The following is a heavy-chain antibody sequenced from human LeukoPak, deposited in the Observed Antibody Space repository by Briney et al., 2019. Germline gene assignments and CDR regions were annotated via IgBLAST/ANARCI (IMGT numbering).Heavy chain of an antibody. Sequence: SETLSLTCTASGGSISSYYWSWIRQPPGKGLEWVGYIHYSGSTNYNHSLKSRVTISVDTPKNQFSLKLTSVTAADTAVYYCARRGTRQWPYYFDYWGQGTLVTVSS. CDR3: ARRGTRQWPYYFDY. J-gene: IGHJ4*02. D-gene: IGHD1-14*01. CDR2: IHYSGST. V-gene: IGHV4-59*08. CDR1: GGSISSYY.